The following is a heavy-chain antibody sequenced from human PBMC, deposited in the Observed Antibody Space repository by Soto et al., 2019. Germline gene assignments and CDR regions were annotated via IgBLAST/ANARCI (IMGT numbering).Heavy chain of an antibody. V-gene: IGHV4-39*01. CDR3: WALPAAIPLLYDY. D-gene: IGHD2-2*01. CDR1: GGSISSSSYY. Sequence: QLQLQESGPGLVKPSETLSLTCTVSGGSISSSSYYWGWIRQPPGKGLEWIGSIYYSGSTYYNPSLKSRVTISVDTSKNQFSLKLSSVTAADTAVYYCWALPAAIPLLYDYWGQGTLVTVSS. J-gene: IGHJ4*02. CDR2: IYYSGST.